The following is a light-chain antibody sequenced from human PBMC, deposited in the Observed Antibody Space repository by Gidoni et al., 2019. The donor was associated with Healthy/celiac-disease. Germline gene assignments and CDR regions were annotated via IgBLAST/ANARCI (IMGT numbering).Light chain of an antibody. V-gene: IGKV3-15*01. CDR1: QSVSSN. CDR2: GAS. J-gene: IGKJ1*01. CDR3: QQYNNWPLA. Sequence: EIVMTQTPATLSVSPGERATLSCRASQSVSSNLAWYQQKPGQAPSLLIYGASTRATGISARFSGSGSGTEFPLPISSLQSEDFAVYYCQQYNNWPLAFGQGTKVEIK.